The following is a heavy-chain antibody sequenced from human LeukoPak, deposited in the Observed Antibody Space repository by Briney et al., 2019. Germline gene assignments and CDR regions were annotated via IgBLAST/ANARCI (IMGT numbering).Heavy chain of an antibody. J-gene: IGHJ4*02. CDR1: GFTFSNAW. Sequence: PGGSLRLSCAASGFTFSNAWMNWVRQAPGKGLEWVGRIKSKTDGGTTDYAAPAKGRFTISRDDSKNTLYLQMNSLKTEDTAVYYCTTDPIVGAQLDYWGQGTLVTVSS. V-gene: IGHV3-15*07. CDR3: TTDPIVGAQLDY. D-gene: IGHD1-26*01. CDR2: IKSKTDGGTT.